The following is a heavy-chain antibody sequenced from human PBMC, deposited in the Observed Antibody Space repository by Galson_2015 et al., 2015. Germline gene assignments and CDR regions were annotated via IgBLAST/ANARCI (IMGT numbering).Heavy chain of an antibody. CDR1: GYTFTSYA. D-gene: IGHD3-10*01. CDR3: ASNWDGSPYYYYGMDV. V-gene: IGHV1-3*01. CDR2: INAGNGNT. J-gene: IGHJ6*02. Sequence: SVKVSCKASGYTFTSYAMHWVRQAPGQRLEWMGWINAGNGNTKYSQKFQGRVTITRDTSASTAYMELSSLRSEDTAVYYCASNWDGSPYYYYGMDVWGQGTTVTVSS.